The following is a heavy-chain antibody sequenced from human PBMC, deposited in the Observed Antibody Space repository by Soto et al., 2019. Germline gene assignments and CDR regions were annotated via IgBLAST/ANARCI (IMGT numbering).Heavy chain of an antibody. CDR1: GGSISSYY. CDR2: IYYSGST. V-gene: IGHV4-59*08. CDR3: ARQFGLRFRGVPNWFDP. Sequence: SETLSLTCTVSGGSISSYYWSWIRQPPGKGLEWIGYIYYSGSTNYNPSLKSRVTISVDTSKNQFSLKLSTVTAADTAVYYCARQFGLRFRGVPNWFDPWGQGTLVTVSS. J-gene: IGHJ5*02. D-gene: IGHD3-10*01.